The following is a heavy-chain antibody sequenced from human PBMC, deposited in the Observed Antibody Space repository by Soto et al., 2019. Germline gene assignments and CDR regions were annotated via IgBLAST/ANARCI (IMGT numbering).Heavy chain of an antibody. D-gene: IGHD3-3*01. CDR2: VYPDDNT. CDR1: GLSVVGSY. CDR3: ARLPGAFYYDNGDYDFLDY. V-gene: IGHV3-53*01. Sequence: SLRLSCAASGLSVVGSYMNWFRQSEQKGLEWISVVYPDDNTYYAESVRGRFTISRDRSKNTVSLQMNSLRAEDTAVYYCARLPGAFYYDNGDYDFLDYWGQGXLVTVSS. J-gene: IGHJ4*02.